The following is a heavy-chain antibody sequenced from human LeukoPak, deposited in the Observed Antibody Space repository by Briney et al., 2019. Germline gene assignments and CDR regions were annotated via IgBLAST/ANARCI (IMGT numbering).Heavy chain of an antibody. V-gene: IGHV1-2*02. J-gene: IGHJ3*01. D-gene: IGHD7-27*01. CDR2: ISPNSGGT. CDR1: GYTFTDNH. CDR3: ARRTGDGAFDV. Sequence: ASGKVSCKASGYTFTDNHMHWVRQAPGQGLEWMGWISPNSGGTNYAQKFRGRVTMTGDTSISTAYMELSGLTPDDTAVYYCARRTGDGAFDVWGQGTVVTVSS.